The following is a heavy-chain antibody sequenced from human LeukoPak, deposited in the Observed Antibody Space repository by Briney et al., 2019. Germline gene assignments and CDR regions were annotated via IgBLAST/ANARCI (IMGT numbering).Heavy chain of an antibody. D-gene: IGHD6-19*01. CDR1: GYTFTGYY. J-gene: IGHJ4*02. Sequence: ASVKVSCKASGYTFTGYYMHWVRQAPGQGLEWMGRINPNSGGTNYAQKFQGRVTMTRDTSISTAYMELSRLRSDDTAVYYCARSPYSSGWYKGSNPRGDFDYWGQGTLVTVSS. CDR3: ARSPYSSGWYKGSNPRGDFDY. V-gene: IGHV1-2*06. CDR2: INPNSGGT.